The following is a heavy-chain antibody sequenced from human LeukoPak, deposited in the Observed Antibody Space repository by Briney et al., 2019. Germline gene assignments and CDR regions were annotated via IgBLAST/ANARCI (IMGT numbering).Heavy chain of an antibody. CDR2: IYYSGST. V-gene: IGHV4-31*03. CDR1: GGSINSGGYY. D-gene: IGHD2-2*01. Sequence: SETLSLTCTVSGGSINSGGYYWRWIRQYPGKGLEWNGYIYYSGSTHYNASLQSRVTISLDTSKNQFSVKLSSVTAADAAVYYCARRDQGAGYFDYWGPGTLVTVSS. CDR3: ARRDQGAGYFDY. J-gene: IGHJ4*02.